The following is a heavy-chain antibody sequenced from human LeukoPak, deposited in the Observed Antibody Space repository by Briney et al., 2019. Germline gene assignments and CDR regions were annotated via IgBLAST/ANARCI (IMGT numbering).Heavy chain of an antibody. D-gene: IGHD1-7*01. V-gene: IGHV3-48*02. CDR3: ASRTGATGGSFDP. CDR1: GFTFSSCT. J-gene: IGHJ5*02. CDR2: ISSSSSTI. Sequence: PGGSLRLSCAASGFTFSSCTMNWVRQAPGKGLEWVSYISSSSSTIYYADSVKGRFTISRDNAKNSLYLEMNSLRDEDTAVYYCASRTGATGGSFDPWGQGTLVTVSS.